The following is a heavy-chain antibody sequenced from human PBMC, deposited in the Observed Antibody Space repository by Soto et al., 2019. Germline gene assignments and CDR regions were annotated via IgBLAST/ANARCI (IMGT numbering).Heavy chain of an antibody. Sequence: PSETLSLTCAVSGGSISSSNWWSWVRQPPGKGLEWSGEIYHSGSTNYNPSLKSRVTISVDKSKNQFSLKLSSVTAADTAVYYCARKRPFDWRIDYWGQGTLVTVSS. D-gene: IGHD3-9*01. V-gene: IGHV4-4*02. CDR1: GGSISSSNW. CDR3: ARKRPFDWRIDY. CDR2: IYHSGST. J-gene: IGHJ4*02.